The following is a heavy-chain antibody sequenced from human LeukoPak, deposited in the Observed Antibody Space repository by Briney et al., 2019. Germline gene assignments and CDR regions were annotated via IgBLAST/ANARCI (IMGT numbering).Heavy chain of an antibody. CDR3: ARDRGIVVENWFDP. CDR1: GYTFTSHS. V-gene: IGHV1-18*01. Sequence: GASVKVSCKASGYTFTSHSINWLRQAPGQGLEWMGWISAYNGNTNYAQKLQGRVTMTTDTSTSTAYMELRSLRSDDTAVYYCARDRGIVVENWFDPWGQGTLVTVSS. CDR2: ISAYNGNT. D-gene: IGHD3-22*01. J-gene: IGHJ5*02.